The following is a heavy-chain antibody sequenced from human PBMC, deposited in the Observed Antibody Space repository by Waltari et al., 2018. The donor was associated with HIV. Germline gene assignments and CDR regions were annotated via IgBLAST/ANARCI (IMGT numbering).Heavy chain of an antibody. Sequence: EVQLVESGGGLVKPGGSLRLSCAASGFTFSSYSMNWVRQAPGKGLEWVSSISSSSSYIYYADSVKGRFTIARDNAKNSLYLQMNSLRAEDTAVYYCARDMMAGREVDYWGQGTLVTVSS. D-gene: IGHD6-19*01. CDR1: GFTFSSYS. V-gene: IGHV3-21*01. CDR3: ARDMMAGREVDY. J-gene: IGHJ4*02. CDR2: ISSSSSYI.